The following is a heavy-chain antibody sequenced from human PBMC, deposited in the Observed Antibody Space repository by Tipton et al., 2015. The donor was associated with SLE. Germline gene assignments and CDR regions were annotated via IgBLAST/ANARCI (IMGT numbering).Heavy chain of an antibody. CDR2: IYYSGST. D-gene: IGHD3-22*01. V-gene: IGHV4-59*08. Sequence: WSWIRQPPGKGLEWIGYIYYSGSTNYSPSLKSRVTISVDTSKNQFSLKLSSVTAADTAVYYCARRLGSSGFDYWGQGTLVTVSS. CDR3: ARRLGSSGFDY. J-gene: IGHJ4*02.